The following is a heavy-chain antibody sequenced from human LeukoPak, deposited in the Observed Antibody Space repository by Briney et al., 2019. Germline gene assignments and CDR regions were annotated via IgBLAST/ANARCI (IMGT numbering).Heavy chain of an antibody. Sequence: PGGSLRLSCAASGFTFSSYGIHWVRQAPGKGLEWVAFIRYDGSNKYYTDSVKGRFTISRDNSKNTLYLQMNSLRGEDTAVYYCAKDRHAPGRYCSSTSCFPFDSWGQGTLVTVSS. D-gene: IGHD2-2*01. J-gene: IGHJ5*01. CDR1: GFTFSSYG. V-gene: IGHV3-30*02. CDR2: IRYDGSNK. CDR3: AKDRHAPGRYCSSTSCFPFDS.